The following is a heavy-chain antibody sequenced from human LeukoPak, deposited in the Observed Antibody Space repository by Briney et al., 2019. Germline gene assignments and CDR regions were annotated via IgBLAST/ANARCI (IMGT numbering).Heavy chain of an antibody. Sequence: GGSLRLSFAASEFTFSNSWMPWIRKAPGKGLKWVANIKEDGSEKNYVDSVRGRFTISRDNAKNSLYLQMNSLRAEDTAVYYCARDSGWYPVDYWGQGTLVTVSS. CDR2: IKEDGSEK. D-gene: IGHD6-19*01. CDR3: ARDSGWYPVDY. CDR1: EFTFSNSW. J-gene: IGHJ4*02. V-gene: IGHV3-7*01.